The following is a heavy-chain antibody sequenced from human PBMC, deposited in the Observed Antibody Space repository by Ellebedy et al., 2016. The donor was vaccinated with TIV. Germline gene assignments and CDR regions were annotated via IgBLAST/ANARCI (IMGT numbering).Heavy chain of an antibody. CDR3: ARLGTVGYTRRTGGNWYFDL. Sequence: GGSLRLSCAASGFTFSSYGMPWVRQAPGKGLEGVGVIWYDGSNKYYADSVKGRFTISRDNSKNTLYLQMNSLRAEDTAVYYCARLGTVGYTRRTGGNWYFDLWGRGTLVTVSS. V-gene: IGHV3-33*01. CDR1: GFTFSSYG. CDR2: IWYDGSNK. D-gene: IGHD1-26*01. J-gene: IGHJ2*01.